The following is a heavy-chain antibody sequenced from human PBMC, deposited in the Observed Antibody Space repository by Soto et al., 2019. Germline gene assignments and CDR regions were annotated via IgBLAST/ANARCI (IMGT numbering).Heavy chain of an antibody. Sequence: SETLSLTCTVSGGSISSSSYYWGWIRQPPGKGLEWIRSIYYSGSTYYNPSLKSRVTISVDTSKNQFSLKLSSVTAADTAVYYCARHVNPWAQGAFDIWGQGTMVTV. CDR1: GGSISSSSYY. CDR3: ARHVNPWAQGAFDI. J-gene: IGHJ3*02. D-gene: IGHD7-27*01. V-gene: IGHV4-39*01. CDR2: IYYSGST.